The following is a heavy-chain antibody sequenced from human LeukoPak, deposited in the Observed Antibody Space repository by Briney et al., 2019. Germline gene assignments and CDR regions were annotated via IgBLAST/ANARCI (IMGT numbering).Heavy chain of an antibody. Sequence: PGGSLRLSCAASGFTFSSYEMNWVRQAPGKGLDWVSYISSSGSTIYYADSVKGRFTISRDNAKNSLYLQMNSLRAEDTAVYYCARDPDSSGYYPEDFDYWGRGTLVTVSS. J-gene: IGHJ4*02. V-gene: IGHV3-48*03. CDR3: ARDPDSSGYYPEDFDY. D-gene: IGHD3-22*01. CDR1: GFTFSSYE. CDR2: ISSSGSTI.